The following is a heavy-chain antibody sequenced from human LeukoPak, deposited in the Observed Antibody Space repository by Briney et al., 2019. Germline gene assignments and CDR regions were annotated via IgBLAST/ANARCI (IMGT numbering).Heavy chain of an antibody. V-gene: IGHV4-4*07. J-gene: IGHJ5*02. CDR2: IYTNGNT. D-gene: IGHD2-21*01. CDR1: GGSFSSYY. Sequence: PSETLSLTCTVSGGSFSSYYWSWIQQSAGKGLEWIGRIYTNGNTYYNPSFQSRVTMSVDTSRTQFSLKLTSVTAADTAVYYCAREGLIPKNWFDPWGQGTLVTVSS. CDR3: AREGLIPKNWFDP.